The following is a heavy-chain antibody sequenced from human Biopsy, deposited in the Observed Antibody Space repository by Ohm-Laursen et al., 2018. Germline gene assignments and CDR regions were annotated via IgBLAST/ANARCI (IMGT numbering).Heavy chain of an antibody. J-gene: IGHJ3*01. V-gene: IGHV3-48*03. CDR2: IYGGGSPA. Sequence: GSLRLSCTACGFAFNLYEMNWVRQAPGKGMEWISYIYGGGSPASYADSVKGRFTISRDNAQNSLYLHTNSLRAEDTAVYYCARLNSGTYDASDLWGQGTMVIVSS. CDR1: GFAFNLYE. CDR3: ARLNSGTYDASDL. D-gene: IGHD1-26*01.